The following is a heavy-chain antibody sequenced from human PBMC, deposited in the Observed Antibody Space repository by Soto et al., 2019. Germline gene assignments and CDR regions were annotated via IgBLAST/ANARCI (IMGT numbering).Heavy chain of an antibody. Sequence: QVQLVQSGAEVKKPGAPVKVSCKASGYTFTDYDINWERQATGQGLEWMGWMKPNTANTRYAQNFQGRLIMTRDTSISTAYMELSSLRSEDTAVYYCARGKLATMTDFWGQGTLVTVSS. J-gene: IGHJ4*02. V-gene: IGHV1-8*01. CDR1: GYTFTDYD. D-gene: IGHD5-12*01. CDR3: ARGKLATMTDF. CDR2: MKPNTANT.